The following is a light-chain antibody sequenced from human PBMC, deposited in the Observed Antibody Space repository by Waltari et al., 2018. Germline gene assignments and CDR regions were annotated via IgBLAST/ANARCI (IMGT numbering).Light chain of an antibody. CDR3: QQYFDSPLT. Sequence: DIVMTQSPDSLAVSLGERATISCKSSQTVLYSSNNKNSLALYQHKTRQPPRLLLYWASTRDSGVPARFSGSGSGTDFTLTISSLQAEDAAVYYCQQYFDSPLTFGPGTRVEI. J-gene: IGKJ3*01. CDR2: WAS. V-gene: IGKV4-1*01. CDR1: QTVLYSSNNKNS.